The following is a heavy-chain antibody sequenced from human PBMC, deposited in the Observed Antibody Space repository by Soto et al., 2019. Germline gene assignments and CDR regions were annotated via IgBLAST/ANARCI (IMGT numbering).Heavy chain of an antibody. CDR3: ARTGTYSSSLSQYSGMDV. CDR1: GGTFDNFI. Sequence: QVQLVQSGAEVKEPGSSVRVSCKASGGTFDNFIMNWVRQTPGQGLEWMGGIVPMLGTPTYAEKFKGRVTISATGSTSTMYMEVTSLRSEDTVIYYCARTGTYSSSLSQYSGMDVWGQGTTVTVSS. V-gene: IGHV1-69*01. CDR2: IVPMLGTP. D-gene: IGHD1-26*01. J-gene: IGHJ6*02.